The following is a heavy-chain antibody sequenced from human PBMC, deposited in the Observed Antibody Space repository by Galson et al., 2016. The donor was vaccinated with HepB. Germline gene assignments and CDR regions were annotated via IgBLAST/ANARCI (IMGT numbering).Heavy chain of an antibody. D-gene: IGHD3-3*01. CDR3: ARDRGYRSRFLEWQFDF. CDR1: GFTFRTHA. CDR2: SK. Sequence: SLRLSCAASGFTFRTHAVHWVRQAPGKGLEWVGDSKYYPDSVKGRFTISRDNSKNTLYLQMNSLRPEDTAVYYCARDRGYRSRFLEWQFDFWGQGTLVTVSS. J-gene: IGHJ4*02. V-gene: IGHV3-30*04.